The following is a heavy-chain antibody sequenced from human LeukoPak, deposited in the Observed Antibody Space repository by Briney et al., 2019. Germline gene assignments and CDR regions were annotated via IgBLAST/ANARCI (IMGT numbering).Heavy chain of an antibody. J-gene: IGHJ4*02. D-gene: IGHD1-26*01. Sequence: GGSLRLSCAASGFTFSNAWMSWVRQAPGKGLEWVSVIYGGGDTYYADSVKGRFTISRDNSKNTLYLQMNSLRAEDTAVYYCARRYSGSYGGFLSDYWGQGTLVTVSS. V-gene: IGHV3-66*04. CDR2: IYGGGDT. CDR1: GFTFSNAW. CDR3: ARRYSGSYGGFLSDY.